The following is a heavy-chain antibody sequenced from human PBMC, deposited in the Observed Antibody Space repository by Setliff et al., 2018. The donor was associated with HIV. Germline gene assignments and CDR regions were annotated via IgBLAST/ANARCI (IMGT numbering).Heavy chain of an antibody. CDR2: VDPNTGNA. D-gene: IGHD2-8*01. V-gene: IGHV1-8*01. Sequence: ASVKVSCKASGYSFTTYDINWARQAPGQGLEWMGWVDPNTGNAGYEQKFQGRVTMTRDTSISTAYMELGSLTSEDTAVYYCARMEYDVRGRAPNWFDPWGPGTLVTVSS. J-gene: IGHJ5*02. CDR1: GYSFTTYD. CDR3: ARMEYDVRGRAPNWFDP.